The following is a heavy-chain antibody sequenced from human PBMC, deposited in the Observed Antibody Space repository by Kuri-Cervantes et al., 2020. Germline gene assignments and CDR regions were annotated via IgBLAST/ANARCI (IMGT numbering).Heavy chain of an antibody. D-gene: IGHD2-15*01. CDR1: GFTFSSYA. CDR2: ISYDGSNK. V-gene: IGHV3-30-3*01. Sequence: GESLKISCAASGFTFSSYAMHWVRQAPGKGLEWVAVISYDGSNKYYADSVKGRFTISRDNSKNTLYLQMNSLRAEDTAVHYCARQYCSGGSCYVDTNDAFDIWGQGTMVTVSS. J-gene: IGHJ3*02. CDR3: ARQYCSGGSCYVDTNDAFDI.